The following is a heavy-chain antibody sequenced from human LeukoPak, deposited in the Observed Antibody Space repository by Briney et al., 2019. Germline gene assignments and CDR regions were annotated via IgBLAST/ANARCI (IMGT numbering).Heavy chain of an antibody. V-gene: IGHV4-30-4*01. D-gene: IGHD4-17*01. Sequence: SETLSLTCTVCGDSLSSGDYYWSWLRQPPGKGLEWIGHIYYSGSTNYNPSLKSRVIISVDTSKNQFSLKLTSVTAADTAVYYCARDAGDLDYWGQGTLATVSS. J-gene: IGHJ4*02. CDR3: ARDAGDLDY. CDR2: IYYSGST. CDR1: GDSLSSGDYY.